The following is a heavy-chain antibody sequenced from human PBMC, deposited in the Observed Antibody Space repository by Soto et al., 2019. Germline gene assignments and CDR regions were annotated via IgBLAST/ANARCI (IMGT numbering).Heavy chain of an antibody. CDR3: AKDLLPNTVTTCGS. CDR2: ISSDGNNK. V-gene: IGHV3-30*18. J-gene: IGHJ5*02. CDR1: GFTFDSYG. Sequence: QVQLVESGGGVVQPGRSLRLSCAASGFTFDSYGMHWVRQAPGKGLEWVAVISSDGNNKYYADSVKGRVTISRVNFKNALYLQMSSLRADDTAVYYCAKDLLPNTVTTCGSWGQGTLVTVSS. D-gene: IGHD4-17*01.